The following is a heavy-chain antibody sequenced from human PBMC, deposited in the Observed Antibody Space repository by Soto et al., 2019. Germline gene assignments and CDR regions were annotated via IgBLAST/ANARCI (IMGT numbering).Heavy chain of an antibody. CDR2: IYYSGTT. D-gene: IGHD3-22*01. J-gene: IGHJ4*02. Sequence: QVQLQESGPGLVKSSQTLYLTCPVSCGSISRGGYRWSWFHKHPGKGLEWLGFIYYSGTTKYNPSHKSRLSVSVDKTNAQFSLELSSVTAADADVSYCARGDYYYSSGYELWGQAILVNGSS. V-gene: IGHV4-31*03. CDR3: ARGDYYYSSGYEL. CDR1: CGSISRGGYR.